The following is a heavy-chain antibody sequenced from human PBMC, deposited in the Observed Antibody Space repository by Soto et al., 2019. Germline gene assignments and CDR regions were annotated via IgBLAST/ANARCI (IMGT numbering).Heavy chain of an antibody. D-gene: IGHD3-9*01. Sequence: PGGSLRLSCLASGFTFRTHAMHWVRQAPGKGLDWVAAISYDGNEKYDAESVKGRFTISRDNSKNTLFLEMKSLTSEDTGVYFCARGGVTTIFGDELDLWGQGAGVTVSS. CDR3: ARGGVTTIFGDELDL. CDR1: GFTFRTHA. V-gene: IGHV3-30*04. CDR2: ISYDGNEK. J-gene: IGHJ4*02.